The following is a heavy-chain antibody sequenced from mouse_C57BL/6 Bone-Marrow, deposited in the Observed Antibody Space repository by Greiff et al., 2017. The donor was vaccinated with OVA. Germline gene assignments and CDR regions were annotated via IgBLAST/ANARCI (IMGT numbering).Heavy chain of an antibody. CDR2: ISSGGSYT. J-gene: IGHJ1*03. V-gene: IGHV5-6*01. Sequence: EVKLMESGGDLVKPGGSLKLSCAASGFTFSSYGMSWVRQTPDKRLEWVATISSGGSYTYYPDSVKGRFTISRDNAKNTLYLQRSSLKSEDTAMYYCARNHTTVGAINWYFDVWGTGTTVTVSS. D-gene: IGHD1-1*01. CDR1: GFTFSSYG. CDR3: ARNHTTVGAINWYFDV.